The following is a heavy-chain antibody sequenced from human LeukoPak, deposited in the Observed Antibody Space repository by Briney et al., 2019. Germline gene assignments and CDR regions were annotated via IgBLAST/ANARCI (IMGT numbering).Heavy chain of an antibody. D-gene: IGHD4-17*01. CDR3: TSYGDCTFDY. V-gene: IGHV3-73*01. J-gene: IGHJ4*02. CDR1: GFTFSGSA. Sequence: GGSLKLSCAASGFTFSGSAMHWVRQASGKGLEWVGRIRSKANSYATAYAASVKGRFTISRDDSKNTAYLQMNSLKTEDTAVYYCTSYGDCTFDYWGQGTLVTVSS. CDR2: IRSKANSYAT.